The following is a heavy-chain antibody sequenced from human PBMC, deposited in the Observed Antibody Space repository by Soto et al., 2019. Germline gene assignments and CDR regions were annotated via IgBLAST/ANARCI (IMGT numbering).Heavy chain of an antibody. CDR1: GGTFSSYA. V-gene: IGHV1-69*12. Sequence: QVQLVQSGAEVKKPGSSVKVSCKASGGTFSSYAISWVRQAPGQGLEWMGGIIPIFGTANYAQKFQGRVTITADESTSTAYMELSSLRSEDTAVYYCAREEQGITIFGSPWFDPWGQGTLVTVSS. CDR3: AREEQGITIFGSPWFDP. CDR2: IIPIFGTA. J-gene: IGHJ5*02. D-gene: IGHD3-3*01.